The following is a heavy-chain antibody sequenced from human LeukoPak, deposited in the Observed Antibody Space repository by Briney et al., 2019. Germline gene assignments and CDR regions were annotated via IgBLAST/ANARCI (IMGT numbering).Heavy chain of an antibody. CDR3: AREESGYSYGHNWFDP. D-gene: IGHD5-18*01. J-gene: IGHJ5*02. CDR2: ISAYNGNT. V-gene: IGHV1-18*01. CDR1: GYTFTSYG. Sequence: ASVKVSCKASGYTFTSYGSSWVRQAPGQGLEWMGWISAYNGNTNYAQKLQGRVTMTTDTSTSTAYMELRSLRSDDTAVYYCAREESGYSYGHNWFDPWGQGTLVTVSS.